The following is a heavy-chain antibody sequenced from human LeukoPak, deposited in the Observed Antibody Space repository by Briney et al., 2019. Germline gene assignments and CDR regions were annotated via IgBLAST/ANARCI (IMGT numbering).Heavy chain of an antibody. D-gene: IGHD5-18*01. CDR1: GGYISSNSYY. Sequence: SETLSLTCTVSGGYISSNSYYWGWIRQPPGKGLEWIGRIYTSGSTNYNPSLKSRVTMSVDTSKNQFSLKLSSVTAADTAVYYCARAAGQLWFEKDYYYMDVWGKGTTVTISS. CDR3: ARAAGQLWFEKDYYYMDV. J-gene: IGHJ6*03. CDR2: IYTSGST. V-gene: IGHV4-61*05.